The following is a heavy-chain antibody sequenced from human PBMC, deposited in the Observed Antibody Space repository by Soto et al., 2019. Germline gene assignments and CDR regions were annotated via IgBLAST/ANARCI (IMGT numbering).Heavy chain of an antibody. J-gene: IGHJ3*02. V-gene: IGHV4-30-4*02. Sequence: PSDSLALTCTFCGGCIYRGVYYGTWIRKPPGKGLEWIGYIYYSGSTYYNPSLKSRVTISVDTSKNQFSLKLSSVTAADTAVYYCARGISMVYAVARLVDAFDIWGQGTMVTVSS. D-gene: IGHD2-8*01. CDR1: GGCIYRGVYY. CDR3: ARGISMVYAVARLVDAFDI. CDR2: IYYSGST.